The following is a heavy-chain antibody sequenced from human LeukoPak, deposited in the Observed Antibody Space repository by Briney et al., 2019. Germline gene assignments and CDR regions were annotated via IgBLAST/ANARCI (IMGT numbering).Heavy chain of an antibody. V-gene: IGHV4-59*08. CDR1: GGSISSYY. J-gene: IGHJ4*02. CDR3: ARSLVGYSSGWYFDY. Sequence: PSETLSLTCTVSGGSISSYYWSWIRQPPGKGLEWIGYIYYSGSTNYNPSLKSRVTISVDTSKNQFSLKLSSVTAADTAVYYCARSLVGYSSGWYFDYWGQGTLVTVSS. D-gene: IGHD6-19*01. CDR2: IYYSGST.